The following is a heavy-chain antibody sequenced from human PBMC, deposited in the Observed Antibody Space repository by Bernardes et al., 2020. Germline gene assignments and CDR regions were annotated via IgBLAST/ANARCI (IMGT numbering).Heavy chain of an antibody. CDR1: GYSISSGYY. CDR3: ARGEGRDP. D-gene: IGHD3-16*01. CDR2: IYHSGST. V-gene: IGHV4-38-2*01. J-gene: IGHJ5*02. Sequence: SETLSLTCAVSGYSISSGYYWGWIRQPPGKGLEWIGNIYHSGSTYYNPSLTSRATISVDTSKNQFSLKLTSLTAADTAVYYCARGEGRDPWGQGTLVTVSS.